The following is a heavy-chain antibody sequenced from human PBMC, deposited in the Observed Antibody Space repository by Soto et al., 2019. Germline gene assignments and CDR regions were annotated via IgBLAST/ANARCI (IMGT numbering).Heavy chain of an antibody. CDR3: ASPTLGAFDI. V-gene: IGHV4-39*01. CDR2: VYYTGST. D-gene: IGHD3-16*01. J-gene: IGHJ3*02. CDR1: SGSISSSSYY. Sequence: QLQLQELGPGLVKPSETLSLTCTVSSGSISSSSYYWGWIRQPPGKGLEWIGSVYYTGSTSYNSSLKSRVTISVDTSKNQFSLRLSSVTAADTGVYYCASPTLGAFDIWGQGTMVTVSS.